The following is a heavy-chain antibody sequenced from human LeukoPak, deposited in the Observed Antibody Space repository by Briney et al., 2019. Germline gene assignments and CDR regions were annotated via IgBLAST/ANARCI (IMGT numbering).Heavy chain of an antibody. D-gene: IGHD3-9*01. CDR2: IDPSDSET. Sequence: GESLKISCKGSGYSFTKYWIGWVRQMPGKGLEWMGNIDPSDSETRHSPSFQGQVTISVDKPISTAYLQWNSLKASDTAMYYCARLNDILTGPFDYWGQGTLVTVSS. J-gene: IGHJ4*02. CDR3: ARLNDILTGPFDY. V-gene: IGHV5-51*01. CDR1: GYSFTKYW.